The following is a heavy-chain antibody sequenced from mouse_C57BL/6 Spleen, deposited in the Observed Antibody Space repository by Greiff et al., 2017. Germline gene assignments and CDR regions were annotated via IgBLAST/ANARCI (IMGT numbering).Heavy chain of an antibody. J-gene: IGHJ1*03. CDR2: IDPNSGGT. V-gene: IGHV1-72*01. D-gene: IGHD2-4*01. CDR1: GYTFTSYW. CDR3: ASSRFPYDYDVYFDV. Sequence: QVQLQQPGAELVKPGASVKLSCKASGYTFTSYWMHWVKQRPGRGLEWIGRIDPNSGGTKYNEKFKSKATRTVDKPSSTAYMQHSSLTSEDSAVYYCASSRFPYDYDVYFDVWGTGTTVTVSS.